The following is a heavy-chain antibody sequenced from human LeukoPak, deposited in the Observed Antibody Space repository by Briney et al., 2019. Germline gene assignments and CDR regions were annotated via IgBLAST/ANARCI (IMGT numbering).Heavy chain of an antibody. Sequence: SQTLSLTCTVSGGSISSGGYYWSWIRQHPGKGLEWIGYIYYSGSTYYNPSLKSRVTISVDTSENQFSLKLSSVTAADTAVYYCARGPYYYDSSGPYFDYWGQGTLVTVSS. CDR1: GGSISSGGYY. J-gene: IGHJ4*02. CDR2: IYYSGST. CDR3: ARGPYYYDSSGPYFDY. D-gene: IGHD3-22*01. V-gene: IGHV4-31*03.